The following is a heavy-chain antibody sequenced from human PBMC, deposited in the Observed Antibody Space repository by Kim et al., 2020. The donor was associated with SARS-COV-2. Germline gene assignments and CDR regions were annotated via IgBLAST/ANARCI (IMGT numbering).Heavy chain of an antibody. CDR2: ISYTGST. V-gene: IGHV4-59*08. J-gene: IGHJ5*02. Sequence: SETLSLTCTVSGDSISSYYWSWIRQPPGKGLEWIGYISYTGSTNYNPSLKSRVTISVDTSKNQLSLKLNSVTATDTAVYYCARHGSSWMYNWFDPWGQGTLVTVSS. D-gene: IGHD6-13*01. CDR3: ARHGSSWMYNWFDP. CDR1: GDSISSYY.